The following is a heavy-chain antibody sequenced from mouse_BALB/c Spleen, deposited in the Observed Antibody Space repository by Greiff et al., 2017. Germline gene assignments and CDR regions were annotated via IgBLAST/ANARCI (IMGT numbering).Heavy chain of an antibody. D-gene: IGHD1-1*01. CDR1: GYTFTSYY. J-gene: IGHJ3*01. Sequence: QVQLKQSGAELVKPGASVKLSCKASGYTFTSYYMYWVKQRPGQGLEWIGEINPSNGGTNFNEKFKSKATLTVDKSSSTAYMQLSSLTSEDSAVYYCTRSRGYYYGLFAYWGQGTLVTVSA. CDR3: TRSRGYYYGLFAY. V-gene: IGHV1S81*02. CDR2: INPSNGGT.